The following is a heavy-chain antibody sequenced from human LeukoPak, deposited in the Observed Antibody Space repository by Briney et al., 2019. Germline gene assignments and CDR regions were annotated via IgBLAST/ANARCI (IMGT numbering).Heavy chain of an antibody. J-gene: IGHJ4*02. Sequence: KASETLSLTCTVSGYSISSGYYWGWIRQPPGKGLEWIGSIYHSGSTYYNPSLQSRVTISVDTSKNQISLKLSSVTAADTAVYYCARMYYYGSGGYNFDYWGQGTLVTVSS. V-gene: IGHV4-38-2*02. CDR2: IYHSGST. CDR1: GYSISSGYY. D-gene: IGHD3-10*01. CDR3: ARMYYYGSGGYNFDY.